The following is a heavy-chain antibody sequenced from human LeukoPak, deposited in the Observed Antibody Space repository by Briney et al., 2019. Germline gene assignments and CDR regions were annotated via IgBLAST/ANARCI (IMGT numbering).Heavy chain of an antibody. V-gene: IGHV3-64*01. CDR1: GFTFSSYA. CDR2: ISSNGGST. CDR3: ARDHGDYYFDY. D-gene: IGHD4-17*01. J-gene: IGHJ4*02. Sequence: GGSLRLSCAASGFTFSSYAMHWVRQAPGKGLEYVSAISSNGGSTYYANSVKGRFTISRDNSKNTLYLQMGSLRAEDMAVYYCARDHGDYYFDYWGQRTLVTVSS.